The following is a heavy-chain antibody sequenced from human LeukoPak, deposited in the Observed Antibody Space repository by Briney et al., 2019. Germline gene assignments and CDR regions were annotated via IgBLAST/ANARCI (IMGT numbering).Heavy chain of an antibody. CDR3: ARAPDYYDSSGYYQ. J-gene: IGHJ4*02. V-gene: IGHV4-59*01. Sequence: SETLSLTCTVSGGSISSYYWSWIRQPPGKGLEWIGYIYYSGSTNYNPSLKSRVTISVDTSKNQFSLKLSSVTAADTAVYYCARAPDYYDSSGYYQWGQGTLVTVSS. CDR2: IYYSGST. D-gene: IGHD3-22*01. CDR1: GGSISSYY.